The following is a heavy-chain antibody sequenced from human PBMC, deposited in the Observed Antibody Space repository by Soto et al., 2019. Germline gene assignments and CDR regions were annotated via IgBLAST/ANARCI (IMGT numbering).Heavy chain of an antibody. CDR3: ASSSPFHH. CDR1: SASLGSSTYY. Sequence: SETLSLTCSVSSASLGSSTYYWSWIRQPPGRGPEWIGSIYYSGNTYYKPSLKSRVSISIDTSRNQFSLKLTSVTAADTGVYYCASSSPFHHWGQGTLVTVSS. CDR2: IYYSGNT. V-gene: IGHV4-39*01. D-gene: IGHD6-6*01. J-gene: IGHJ4*02.